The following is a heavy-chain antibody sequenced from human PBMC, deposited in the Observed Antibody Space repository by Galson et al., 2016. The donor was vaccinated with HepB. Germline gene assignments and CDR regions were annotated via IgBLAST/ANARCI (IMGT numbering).Heavy chain of an antibody. D-gene: IGHD4-23*01. CDR1: GFTFTSSA. CDR2: IVVASDRT. V-gene: IGHV1-58*01. Sequence: SVKVSCKASGFTFTSSAVQWVRQARGQRPEWIGWIVVASDRTNYAQRFQERVTITWDMSTTTAYMELSSLRSDDTAIYYCAAIGGDKGDSWGRGTLVTVSS. J-gene: IGHJ5*01. CDR3: AAIGGDKGDS.